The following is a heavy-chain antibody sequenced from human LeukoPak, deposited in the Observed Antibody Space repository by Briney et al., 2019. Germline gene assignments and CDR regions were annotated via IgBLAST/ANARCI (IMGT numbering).Heavy chain of an antibody. Sequence: ASVNVSCKASGYTFTGHYMHWVRQAPGQGLEWMGWINPNSGGTNYAQKFQGRVTITRDTSISTAYMDLSSLRSDDTAVYYCATQYYDFWSGPRYFYYGMDVWGQGTTVTVSS. V-gene: IGHV1-2*02. CDR1: GYTFTGHY. CDR3: ATQYYDFWSGPRYFYYGMDV. CDR2: INPNSGGT. J-gene: IGHJ6*02. D-gene: IGHD3-3*01.